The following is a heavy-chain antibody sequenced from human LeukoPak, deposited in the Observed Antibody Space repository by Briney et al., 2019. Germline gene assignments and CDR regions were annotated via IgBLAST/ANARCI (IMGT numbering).Heavy chain of an antibody. CDR3: VRGTSDWYGIDY. CDR2: ISSSGSTI. J-gene: IGHJ4*02. CDR1: GFTFSSYE. D-gene: IGHD6-19*01. Sequence: GGSLRLSCAASGFTFSSYEMNWVRQAPGKGLEWVSYISSSGSTIYYAVSVKGRFTISRDNAKNSLYLQMNSLRAEDTAVYYCVRGTSDWYGIDYRGQGALVNVSS. V-gene: IGHV3-48*03.